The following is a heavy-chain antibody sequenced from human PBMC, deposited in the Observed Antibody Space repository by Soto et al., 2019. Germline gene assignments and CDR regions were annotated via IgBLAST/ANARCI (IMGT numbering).Heavy chain of an antibody. CDR2: INPNSGGT. Sequence: VASVKVSFKASGYTFTGYYMHWVRQAPGQGLEWMGWINPNSGGTNYAQKFQGRVTMTRDTSISTAYMELSRLRSDDTAVYYCARVRNYDILTGYYGPWGQGTLVTVSS. CDR1: GYTFTGYY. D-gene: IGHD3-9*01. V-gene: IGHV1-2*02. J-gene: IGHJ5*02. CDR3: ARVRNYDILTGYYGP.